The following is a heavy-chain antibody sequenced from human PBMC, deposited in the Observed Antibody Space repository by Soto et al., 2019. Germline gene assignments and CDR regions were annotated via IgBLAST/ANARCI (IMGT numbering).Heavy chain of an antibody. Sequence: QVQLVQSGAEVKKPGASVKVSCKASGYTFTSYAMHWVRQAPGQRLEWMGWINAGNGNTKYSQKFQGRVTITRDPSATPAHMERSSLRFEDRAVVSCERGRGAAAGPTTCAAFGLDLRGQGTTVTVPS. CDR2: INAGNGNT. CDR3: ERGRGAAAGPTTCAAFGLDL. D-gene: IGHD6-13*01. V-gene: IGHV1-3*01. J-gene: IGHJ6*02. CDR1: GYTFTSYA.